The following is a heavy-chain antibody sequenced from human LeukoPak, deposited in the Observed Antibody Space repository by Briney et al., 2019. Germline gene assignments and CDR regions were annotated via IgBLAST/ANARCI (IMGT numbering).Heavy chain of an antibody. J-gene: IGHJ3*02. CDR1: GYSFSTYW. V-gene: IGHV5-10-1*01. D-gene: IGHD1-26*01. CDR2: IDLSDSYT. CDR3: ARPTLRDTSRDDYDAFDI. Sequence: GESLKISCKGSGYSFSTYWVNWVRQMPGKGLEWMGRIDLSDSYTNYSPSIQGHVTISADKSVSTAYLQWSSLKASDTAMYYCARPTLRDTSRDDYDAFDIWGQGTKVTVSS.